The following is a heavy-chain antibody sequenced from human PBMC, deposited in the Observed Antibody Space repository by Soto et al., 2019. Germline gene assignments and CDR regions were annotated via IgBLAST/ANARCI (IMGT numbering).Heavy chain of an antibody. V-gene: IGHV3-53*02. D-gene: IGHD2-15*01. CDR3: ARDTPATMHGMDV. CDR2: IYSGGST. J-gene: IGHJ6*02. CDR1: GFTVSSNY. Sequence: EVQLVETGGGLIQPGGSLRLSCAASGFTVSSNYMSWVRQAPGKGLEWVSVIYSGGSTYYADSVRGRFTISRDNSKNTLYLQMKSLRAEDTAVYYCARDTPATMHGMDVWGQGTTGTVS.